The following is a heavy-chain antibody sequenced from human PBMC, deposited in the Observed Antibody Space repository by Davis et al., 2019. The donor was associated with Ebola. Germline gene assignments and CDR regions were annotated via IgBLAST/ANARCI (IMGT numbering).Heavy chain of an antibody. J-gene: IGHJ4*02. Sequence: GESLKISCAASGFTFSDYYMTWIRQAPGKGLECVSYISSSSSTISYADSVKGRFTISRDNAKNSLYLQMNSLRAEDTAVYYCAVATVYYFDYWGQGTLVTVSS. CDR3: AVATVYYFDY. CDR1: GFTFSDYY. V-gene: IGHV3-11*04. D-gene: IGHD5-12*01. CDR2: ISSSSSTI.